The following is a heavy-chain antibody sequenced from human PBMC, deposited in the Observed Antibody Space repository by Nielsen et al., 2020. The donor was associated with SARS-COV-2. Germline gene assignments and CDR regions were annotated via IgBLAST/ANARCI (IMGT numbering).Heavy chain of an antibody. CDR2: INSDGSST. Sequence: GESLKISCAASGFTFSSYWMHWVRQAPGKGLVWVSRINSDGSSTSYADSVKGRFTISRDNAKNTLYLQMNSLRAEDPAVFYCARDPGGMDVWGQGTTVTVS. J-gene: IGHJ6*02. D-gene: IGHD1-26*01. V-gene: IGHV3-74*01. CDR3: ARDPGGMDV. CDR1: GFTFSSYW.